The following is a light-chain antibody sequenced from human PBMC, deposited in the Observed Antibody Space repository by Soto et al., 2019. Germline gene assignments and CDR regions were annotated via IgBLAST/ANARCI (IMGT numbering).Light chain of an antibody. CDR1: QDINNY. J-gene: IGKJ2*01. CDR3: QKYNRAPPYT. V-gene: IGKV1-27*01. Sequence: DIQMTQSPSSLSASVGDRVTITCRASQDINNYLAWYQQKPGKVPKVLIYAASTLQSGVPSRFSGSGSGTDFTLTINSLQAEDVATYYCQKYNRAPPYTFGQGTKLEIK. CDR2: AAS.